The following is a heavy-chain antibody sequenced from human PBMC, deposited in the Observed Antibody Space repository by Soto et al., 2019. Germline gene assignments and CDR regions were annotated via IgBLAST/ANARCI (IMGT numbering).Heavy chain of an antibody. CDR3: AKDDNYCAGGICYDVFDI. CDR2: IKRDGSET. CDR1: GFTFSNYW. V-gene: IGHV3-7*03. Sequence: EVQLVESGGGLVQSGGSLRLSCVASGFTFSNYWMTWVRQAPGNGLEWVANIKRDGSETYLVDSVRGRFTISRDNAKNSLYLQMNSLRVEDTAVYYCAKDDNYCAGGICYDVFDIWGQGTMVTGSS. D-gene: IGHD2-8*02. J-gene: IGHJ3*02.